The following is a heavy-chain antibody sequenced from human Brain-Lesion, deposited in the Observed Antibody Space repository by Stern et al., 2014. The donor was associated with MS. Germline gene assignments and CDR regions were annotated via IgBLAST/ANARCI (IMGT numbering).Heavy chain of an antibody. CDR2: INPKSGGT. J-gene: IGHJ4*02. CDR1: GYTFTGYY. Sequence: QVQLVQSGAEVKKPGASVKVSCKASGYTFTGYYMHWVRQAPGKGLEWMGWINPKSGGTNYAQKFQGWVTMTRDTSINTAYMELSRLRSDDTAVYYCATYYYDSTGYNDFWGQGTLVTVSS. CDR3: ATYYYDSTGYNDF. V-gene: IGHV1-2*04. D-gene: IGHD3-22*01.